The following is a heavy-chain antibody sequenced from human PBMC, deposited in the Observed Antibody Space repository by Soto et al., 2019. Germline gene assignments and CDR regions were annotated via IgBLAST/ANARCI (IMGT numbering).Heavy chain of an antibody. Sequence: EVQVVESGGDLVQPGGSLRLSCAASGFTFSTYWMTWVRQAPGKGMEWVATIKQDGSEKYYVDSMKGRVTISRDNAKDSLYLQMNSLRVEDTSVYYCARCCGRASCPYYMEVWGKGTTVTVSS. J-gene: IGHJ6*03. CDR3: ARCCGRASCPYYMEV. CDR1: GFTFSTYW. CDR2: IKQDGSEK. V-gene: IGHV3-7*01. D-gene: IGHD2-2*01.